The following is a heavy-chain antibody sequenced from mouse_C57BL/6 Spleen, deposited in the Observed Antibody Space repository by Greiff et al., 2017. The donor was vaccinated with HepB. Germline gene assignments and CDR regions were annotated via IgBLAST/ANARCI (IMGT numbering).Heavy chain of an antibody. CDR2: ISSGSSTI. Sequence: EVKVEESGGGLVKPGGSLKLSCAASGFTFSDYGMHWVRQAPEKGLEWVAYISSGSSTIYYADTVKGRFTISRDNAKNTLFLQITSLRSEDTAMYYCALYGSSSYYAMDYWGQGPSVTVSS. D-gene: IGHD1-1*01. CDR3: ALYGSSSYYAMDY. CDR1: GFTFSDYG. V-gene: IGHV5-17*01. J-gene: IGHJ4*01.